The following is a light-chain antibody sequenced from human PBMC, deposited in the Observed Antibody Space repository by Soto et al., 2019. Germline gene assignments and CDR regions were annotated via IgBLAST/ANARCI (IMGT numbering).Light chain of an antibody. CDR2: GAS. CDR1: QGISSF. J-gene: IGKJ4*02. Sequence: DIQLTQSPAFLSASVGDRVTITSRASQGISSFLAWFQQKPGKAPKLLIYGASTLQSGVPSRFSGSGSGTEVTLKISSLQPEDFATYYCQQLNSYPQTFGGGSKVEIK. V-gene: IGKV1-9*01. CDR3: QQLNSYPQT.